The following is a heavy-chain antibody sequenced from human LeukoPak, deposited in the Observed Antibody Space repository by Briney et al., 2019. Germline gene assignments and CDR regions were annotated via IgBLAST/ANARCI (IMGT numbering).Heavy chain of an antibody. CDR3: AKELWYSSSRHDYFDY. V-gene: IGHV3-23*01. Sequence: PGGSLRLSCAASGFTFSSYAMSWVRQAPGKGLEWVSAISGSGGSTYYADSVKGRFTISRDNSKNTLYLQMNSLGAEDTAVYYCAKELWYSSSRHDYFDYWGQGTLVTVSS. D-gene: IGHD6-13*01. CDR1: GFTFSSYA. CDR2: ISGSGGST. J-gene: IGHJ4*02.